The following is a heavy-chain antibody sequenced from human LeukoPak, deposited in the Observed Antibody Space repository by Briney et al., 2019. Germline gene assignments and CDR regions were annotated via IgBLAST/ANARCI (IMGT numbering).Heavy chain of an antibody. CDR2: ISSSSSYI. CDR3: ARDLFHCYYDSSGYSASLRY. V-gene: IGHV3-21*01. Sequence: PGGSLRLSCAASGFTFSSYSMNWVRQAPGKGLEWVSSISSSSSYIYYADSVKGRFTISRDNAKNSLYLQMNSLRAEDTAVYYCARDLFHCYYDSSGYSASLRYWGQGTLVTVSS. J-gene: IGHJ4*02. CDR1: GFTFSSYS. D-gene: IGHD3-22*01.